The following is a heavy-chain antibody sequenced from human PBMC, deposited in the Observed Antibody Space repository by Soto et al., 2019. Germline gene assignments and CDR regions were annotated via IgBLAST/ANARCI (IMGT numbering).Heavy chain of an antibody. V-gene: IGHV3-20*04. Sequence: EVQLVESGGRVVRPGGSLRLSCAASGFNFDDYGMSWVRQAPGKGLEWVSGINWNSVNTGYVDSVKGRFTIARDNAKSSLYLQMNRLRAEDTALYYSARGIDAYNFFDSWGQGTLVTVSS. CDR2: INWNSVNT. CDR3: ARGIDAYNFFDS. CDR1: GFNFDDYG. D-gene: IGHD1-1*01. J-gene: IGHJ4*02.